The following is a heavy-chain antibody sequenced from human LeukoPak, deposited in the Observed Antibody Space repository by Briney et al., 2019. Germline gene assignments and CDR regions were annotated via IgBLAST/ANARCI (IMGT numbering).Heavy chain of an antibody. CDR2: TNHSGST. V-gene: IGHV4-34*01. D-gene: IGHD3-22*01. Sequence: PSETLSLTCAVYGGSFSDYYWSWIRQPPGKGLEWIGETNHSGSTNYNPSLKSRVTISVDTSKNQFSLKLSSVTAADTAVYYCARGKGMIVASLSDYWGQGTLVTVSS. J-gene: IGHJ4*02. CDR1: GGSFSDYY. CDR3: ARGKGMIVASLSDY.